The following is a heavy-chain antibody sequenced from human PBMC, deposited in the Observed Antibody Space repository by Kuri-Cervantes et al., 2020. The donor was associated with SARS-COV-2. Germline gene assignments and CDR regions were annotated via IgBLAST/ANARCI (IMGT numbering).Heavy chain of an antibody. Sequence: KVSCKGSGYSFTSYWIGWVRQMPGKGLEWMGIIYPGDSDTRYSPSFQGQVTISADKSISTAYLQWSSLKASDTAMYYCARQTVVVPAAIYWFDPWGQGTLVTVSS. CDR2: IYPGDSDT. CDR3: ARQTVVVPAAIYWFDP. D-gene: IGHD2-2*01. V-gene: IGHV5-51*01. CDR1: GYSFTSYW. J-gene: IGHJ5*02.